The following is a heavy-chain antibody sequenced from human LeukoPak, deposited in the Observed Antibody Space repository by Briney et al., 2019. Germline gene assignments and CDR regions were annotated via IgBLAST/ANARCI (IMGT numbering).Heavy chain of an antibody. CDR2: ISGSGGST. V-gene: IGHV3-23*01. CDR3: AKEILQRAVVPAAHRGSHDAFDI. Sequence: GGSLRLSCAASGFTFSSYAMSWVRQAPGKGLEWVSAISGSGGSTYYADSVKGRFTISRDNSKNTLYLQMNSLRAEDTAVYYCAKEILQRAVVPAAHRGSHDAFDIWGQGTMVTVSS. D-gene: IGHD2-2*01. J-gene: IGHJ3*02. CDR1: GFTFSSYA.